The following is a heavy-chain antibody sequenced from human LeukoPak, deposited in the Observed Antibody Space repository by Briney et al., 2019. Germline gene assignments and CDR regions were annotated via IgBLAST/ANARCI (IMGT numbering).Heavy chain of an antibody. V-gene: IGHV3-30-3*01. Sequence: GGSLRLSCAASGFTFSSYAMHWVRQAPGKGLEWVAVISYDGSNKYYADSVKGRFTISRDNSKNTLYLQMNSLRAEDTAVYYCARVPIRDYYYYGMDVWGQGTTVTVSS. CDR1: GFTFSSYA. J-gene: IGHJ6*02. CDR2: ISYDGSNK. CDR3: ARVPIRDYYYYGMDV.